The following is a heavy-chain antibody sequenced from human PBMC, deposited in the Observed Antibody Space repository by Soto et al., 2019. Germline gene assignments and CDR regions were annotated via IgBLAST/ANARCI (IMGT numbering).Heavy chain of an antibody. J-gene: IGHJ4*02. CDR3: ARDEEYSSSWYNPPGFDY. CDR2: IWYDGSNK. Sequence: QVQLVESGGGVVQPGRSLRLSCAASGFTFSSYGMHWVRQAPGKGLEWVAVIWYDGSNKYYADSVKGRFTISRDNSKNTLYLQRNSLRAEDTAVYYCARDEEYSSSWYNPPGFDYWGQGTLVTVSS. D-gene: IGHD6-13*01. V-gene: IGHV3-33*01. CDR1: GFTFSSYG.